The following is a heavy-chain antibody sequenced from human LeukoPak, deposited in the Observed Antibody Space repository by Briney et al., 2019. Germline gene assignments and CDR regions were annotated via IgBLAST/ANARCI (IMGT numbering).Heavy chain of an antibody. Sequence: SETLSLTCTVSGGSISSYHWSWIRQPPGKGLEWIVYIYYSGSTNYNPALKRRVTISVDTSKNQFFLKLRSVTAADTAVYYCARQVLRVGYYFDYWGQGTLVTVSS. CDR3: ARQVLRVGYYFDY. V-gene: IGHV4-59*08. J-gene: IGHJ4*02. D-gene: IGHD3-10*01. CDR1: GGSISSYH. CDR2: IYYSGST.